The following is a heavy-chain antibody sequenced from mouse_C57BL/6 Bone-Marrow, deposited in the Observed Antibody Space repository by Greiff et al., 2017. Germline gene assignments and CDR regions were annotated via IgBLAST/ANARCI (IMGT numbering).Heavy chain of an antibody. CDR3: ARGYGSTPFAY. J-gene: IGHJ3*01. D-gene: IGHD1-1*01. V-gene: IGHV1-20*01. CDR2: INPYNGDT. CDR1: GYSFTGYF. Sequence: QLQQSGPELVKPGDSVKISCKASGYSFTGYFMNWVMQSHGKSLEWIGRINPYNGDTFYNQKFKGKATLTVDKSSSTAHMELRSLTSEDSAVYYCARGYGSTPFAYWGQGTLVTVSA.